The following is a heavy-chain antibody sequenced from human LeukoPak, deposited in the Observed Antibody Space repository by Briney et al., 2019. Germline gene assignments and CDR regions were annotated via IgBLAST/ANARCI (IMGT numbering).Heavy chain of an antibody. CDR1: GFTVSSNC. D-gene: IGHD5-12*01. J-gene: IGHJ4*02. CDR3: ARAPGSGYDPRNRFFDY. Sequence: GGSLRLSYAASGFTVSSNCMSWVRQAPGKGLEWVSVTYSGDSTYYADSVKGRFTISRDNSKNTLYLQMNSLRAEDTAVYYCARAPGSGYDPRNRFFDYWGQGTPVTVSS. V-gene: IGHV3-53*01. CDR2: TYSGDST.